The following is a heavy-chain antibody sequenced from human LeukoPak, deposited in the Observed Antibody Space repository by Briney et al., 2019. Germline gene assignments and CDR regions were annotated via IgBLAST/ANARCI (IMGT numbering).Heavy chain of an antibody. D-gene: IGHD5-12*01. CDR3: ATEYSGYYYYYMDV. CDR2: INHSGST. CDR1: GGSFSGYY. Sequence: PSETLSLTCAVYGGSFSGYYWSWIRQPPGKGLEWIGEINHSGSTNYNPSLKSRVTISVDTSKNQFSLKLSSVTAADTAVYYCATEYSGYYYYYMDVWGKGTTVTVSS. V-gene: IGHV4-34*01. J-gene: IGHJ6*03.